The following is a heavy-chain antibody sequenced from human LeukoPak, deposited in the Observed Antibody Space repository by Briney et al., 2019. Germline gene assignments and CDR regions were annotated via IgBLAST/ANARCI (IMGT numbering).Heavy chain of an antibody. CDR3: ARHDPIVGTPDAFDI. Sequence: SETLSLTCAVSGGSLNIGGYSWSWIRQPPGKGLEWIGYIDHNGNTYHNPSLKSRVTMSVDRSKNQFSLNLSSVTAADTAVYYCARHDPIVGTPDAFDIWGQGTMVTVSS. CDR2: IDHNGNT. D-gene: IGHD1-26*01. V-gene: IGHV4-30-2*01. J-gene: IGHJ3*02. CDR1: GGSLNIGGYS.